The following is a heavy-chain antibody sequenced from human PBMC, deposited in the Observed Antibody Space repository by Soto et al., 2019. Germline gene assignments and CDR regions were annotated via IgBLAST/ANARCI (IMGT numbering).Heavy chain of an antibody. D-gene: IGHD3-10*01. Sequence: EVQLLESGGGLVQPGGSLRLSCAASGFTFSSYAMSWVRQAPGKGLEWVSAISGSGGSTYYADSAKGRFTISRDNSKNSLYPQMTSLGAEDTAVYYCAKDFHQPRYYYGSGSTTWYFVFRGRGTLVTVSP. V-gene: IGHV3-23*01. CDR1: GFTFSSYA. J-gene: IGHJ2*01. CDR2: ISGSGGST. CDR3: AKDFHQPRYYYGSGSTTWYFVF.